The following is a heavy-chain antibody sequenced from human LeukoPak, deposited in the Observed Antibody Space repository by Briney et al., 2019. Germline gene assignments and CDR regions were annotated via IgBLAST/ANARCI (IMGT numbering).Heavy chain of an antibody. CDR2: IWYDGGNK. D-gene: IGHD3-9*01. CDR1: GFTFSNYG. J-gene: IGHJ4*02. CDR3: ARRSPGYYDILTGPRRY. V-gene: IGHV3-33*01. Sequence: GGSLRLSCVASGFTFSNYGMHWVRQAPGKGREWVAVIWYDGGNKYYADSVKGRFTISRDNSKNTLYLQMNSLRAEDTAVYYCARRSPGYYDILTGPRRYWGEGTRVTVSS.